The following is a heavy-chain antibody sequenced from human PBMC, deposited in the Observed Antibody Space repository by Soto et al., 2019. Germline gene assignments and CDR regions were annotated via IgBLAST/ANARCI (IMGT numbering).Heavy chain of an antibody. CDR1: EFTFSDAW. CDR3: TKSGTHRAEY. Sequence: EVPLVESGGGSVKPGGSLRLSCVASEFTFSDAWMSWVRQAPGKGLEWVCRLKSRTDGGATDYAAPVKGRFTISRYDSKNTLYLQMNNLKSEDTGVYYCTKSGTHRAEYWGQGTLVTVSS. D-gene: IGHD3-10*01. V-gene: IGHV3-15*01. CDR2: LKSRTDGGAT. J-gene: IGHJ4*02.